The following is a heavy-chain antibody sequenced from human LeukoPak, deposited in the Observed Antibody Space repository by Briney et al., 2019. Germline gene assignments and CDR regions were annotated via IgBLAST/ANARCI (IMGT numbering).Heavy chain of an antibody. CDR1: GFTFSSYG. D-gene: IGHD5-12*01. Sequence: GGSLRLSCAASGFTFSSYGMHWVRQAPGKGLGWVAVISYDGSNKYYADSVKGRFTISRDNSKNTLYLQMNSLRAEDTAVYYCARDSGTRKYFQNWGQGTLVTVSS. CDR3: ARDSGTRKYFQN. CDR2: ISYDGSNK. J-gene: IGHJ1*01. V-gene: IGHV3-30*03.